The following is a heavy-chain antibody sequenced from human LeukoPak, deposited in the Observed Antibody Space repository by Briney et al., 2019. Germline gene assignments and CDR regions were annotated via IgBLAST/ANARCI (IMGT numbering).Heavy chain of an antibody. V-gene: IGHV4-34*01. CDR3: ARRINGVDV. CDR1: GGSFSGYY. CDR2: INHSGST. J-gene: IGHJ6*04. Sequence: SETLSLTCAVYGGSFSGYYWSWIRQPPGKGLEWTGEINHSGSTNYNPSLKSRVTISVDTSKNQFSLKLSSVTAADTAVYYCARRINGVDVWGKGTTVTVSS. D-gene: IGHD2-15*01.